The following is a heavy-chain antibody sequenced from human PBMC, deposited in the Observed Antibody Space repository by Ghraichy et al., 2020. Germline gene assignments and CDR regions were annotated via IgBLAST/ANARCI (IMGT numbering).Heavy chain of an antibody. J-gene: IGHJ4*02. V-gene: IGHV3-7*01. CDR2: INQDGSVK. CDR3: ARGHFGRDY. D-gene: IGHD3-3*01. Sequence: GGSLRLSCTASGFTLSIHWMSWVRQAPGKGLEWVADINQDGSVKNYVESVKGRFTVSRDNAKNSLYVQMNSLRAEDTAVYYCARGHFGRDYWGQGTLVTVSS. CDR1: GFTLSIHW.